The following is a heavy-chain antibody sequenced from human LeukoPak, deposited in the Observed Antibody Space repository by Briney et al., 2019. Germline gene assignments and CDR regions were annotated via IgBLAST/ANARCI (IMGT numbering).Heavy chain of an antibody. Sequence: GGSLRLSCAASGFTFSSYGMHWVRQAPGKGLEWVAVIWSDRSNKYYADSVKGRFTISRDNSKNTLYLQMNSLRAEDTAVYYCARDHSSGWYYFDYWGQGTLVTVSS. CDR1: GFTFSSYG. CDR2: IWSDRSNK. D-gene: IGHD6-19*01. CDR3: ARDHSSGWYYFDY. V-gene: IGHV3-33*01. J-gene: IGHJ4*02.